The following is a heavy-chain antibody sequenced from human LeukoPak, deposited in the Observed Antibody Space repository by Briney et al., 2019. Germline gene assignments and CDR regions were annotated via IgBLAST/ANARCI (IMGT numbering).Heavy chain of an antibody. D-gene: IGHD6-19*01. CDR2: IDSDGSST. CDR1: GFTFSSYW. J-gene: IGHJ4*02. V-gene: IGHV3-74*01. CDR3: ARRRAGWYFDY. Sequence: GGSLRLFCAASGFTFSSYWMDWVRQAPGEGLVWVSRIDSDGSSTSNADSVKGRFTISRDNAKNTLHLQMNSLRAEDTAVYYCARRRAGWYFDYWGQGTLVTVSS.